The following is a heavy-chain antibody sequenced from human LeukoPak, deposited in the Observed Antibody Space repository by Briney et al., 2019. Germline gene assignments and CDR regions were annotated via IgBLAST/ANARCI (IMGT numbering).Heavy chain of an antibody. Sequence: PSETLCLTCAVSGGSINNYYWSWIRQPPRKGLEWVGDIYYSGSTNYNSALKGRVTISVDTSKNQFSLFLSSVTAADTAVYYCARGPPDSQWLVWYYLDYWGQGTLVTVSS. CDR2: IYYSGST. V-gene: IGHV4-59*01. CDR3: ARGPPDSQWLVWYYLDY. J-gene: IGHJ4*02. D-gene: IGHD6-19*01. CDR1: GGSINNYY.